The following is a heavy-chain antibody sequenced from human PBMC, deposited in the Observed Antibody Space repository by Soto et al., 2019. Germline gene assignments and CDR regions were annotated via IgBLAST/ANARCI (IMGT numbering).Heavy chain of an antibody. D-gene: IGHD1-1*01. Sequence: PGGSLRLSCAASGFTFSSYGMHWVRQAPGKGLEWVAVISYDGSNKYYADSVKGRFTISRDNSKNTLYLQMNSLRAEDTAVYYCAKGGRPTPYYYYYYGMDVWGQGTTVTVSS. CDR3: AKGGRPTPYYYYYYGMDV. CDR1: GFTFSSYG. V-gene: IGHV3-30*18. J-gene: IGHJ6*02. CDR2: ISYDGSNK.